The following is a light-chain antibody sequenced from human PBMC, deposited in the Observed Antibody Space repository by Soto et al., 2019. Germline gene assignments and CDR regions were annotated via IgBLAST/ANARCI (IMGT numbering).Light chain of an antibody. CDR1: QSVSSSS. Sequence: EIVLTQSPGTLSLSPGERATLSCRVSQSVSSSSLAWYQQKPGQAPRLLIYGASSRATGIPDRFSGSGSGTDFTLTISRLEPEDFAVYYCQQYGSSPRTFGQGTTLEIK. J-gene: IGKJ2*01. CDR3: QQYGSSPRT. CDR2: GAS. V-gene: IGKV3-20*01.